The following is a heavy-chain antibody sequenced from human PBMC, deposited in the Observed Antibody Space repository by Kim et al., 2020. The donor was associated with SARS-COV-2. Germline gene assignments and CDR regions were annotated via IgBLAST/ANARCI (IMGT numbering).Heavy chain of an antibody. V-gene: IGHV3-48*02. CDR2: ISSTSSIV. J-gene: IGHJ4*02. D-gene: IGHD1-7*01. Sequence: GGSLRLSCVASGFTFSSYSMNWVRQAPGRGLEWLSYISSTSSIVYYADSVKGRFIISRDNVKNSLYLQMNSLRDEDTAVYYCAKSKNYYFDYWGQGTLVTFSS. CDR1: GFTFSSYS. CDR3: AKSKNYYFDY.